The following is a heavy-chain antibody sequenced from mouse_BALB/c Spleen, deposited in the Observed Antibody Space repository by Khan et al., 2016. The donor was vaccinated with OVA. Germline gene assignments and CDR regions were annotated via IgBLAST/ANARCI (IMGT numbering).Heavy chain of an antibody. CDR1: GYTLTNYG. V-gene: IGHV9-3-1*01. Sequence: QSGPELKKPGETVKISCKASGYTLTNYGMNWVKQAPGKDLKWMGWINTYTGGATYADDFKGRFAFSLETSASTAYLQINNLKNEDTATYFCSRSNGNYWFAYWGQGTLVTVSA. CDR2: INTYTGGA. CDR3: SRSNGNYWFAY. J-gene: IGHJ3*01. D-gene: IGHD2-1*01.